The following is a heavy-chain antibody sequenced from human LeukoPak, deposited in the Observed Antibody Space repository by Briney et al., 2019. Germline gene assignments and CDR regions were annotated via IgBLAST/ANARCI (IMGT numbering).Heavy chain of an antibody. J-gene: IGHJ4*02. CDR3: ARGPTYYDFWSGYYRYYFDY. V-gene: IGHV3-48*03. Sequence: GGSLRLSCAASGFTFSSYEMNWVRQAPGKGLEWVSYISSSGSTIYYADSVKGRFTISRDNAKNSLYLQMNSLRAEDTAVYYCARGPTYYDFWSGYYRYYFDYWGQGTLVTVSS. CDR1: GFTFSSYE. D-gene: IGHD3-3*01. CDR2: ISSSGSTI.